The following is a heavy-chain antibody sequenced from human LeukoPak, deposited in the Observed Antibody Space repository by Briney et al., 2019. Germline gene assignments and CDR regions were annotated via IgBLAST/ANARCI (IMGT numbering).Heavy chain of an antibody. CDR2: IKKDGSEK. CDR3: AGGAGFLIDY. D-gene: IGHD2/OR15-2a*01. V-gene: IGHV3-7*01. J-gene: IGHJ4*02. CDR1: GVTFSNDW. Sequence: GGSLRLSCAASGVTFSNDWMNWVRQAPGKGPEWVAIIKKDGSEKYYVDSVKGRFTISRDNAKNSLYLLMNSLRANDTAVYFCAGGAGFLIDYWGQGALVTVSS.